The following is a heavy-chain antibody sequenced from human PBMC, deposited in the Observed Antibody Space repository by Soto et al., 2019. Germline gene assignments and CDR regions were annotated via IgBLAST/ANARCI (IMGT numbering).Heavy chain of an antibody. D-gene: IGHD3-10*01. J-gene: IGHJ4*02. CDR1: GGSISSGGYS. V-gene: IGHV4-30-2*01. CDR3: ASRGRYYGSGSYYPPRY. Sequence: PSETLSLTCAVSGGSISSGGYSWSWIRQPPGKGLEWIGEINHSGSTNYNPSLKSRVTISVDASKNQFSLKLSSVTAADTAVYYCASRGRYYGSGSYYPPRYWGQGTLVTVSS. CDR2: INHSGST.